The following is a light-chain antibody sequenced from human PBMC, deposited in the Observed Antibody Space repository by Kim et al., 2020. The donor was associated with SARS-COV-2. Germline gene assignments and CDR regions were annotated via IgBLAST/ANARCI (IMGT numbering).Light chain of an antibody. CDR2: AAS. J-gene: IGKJ1*01. CDR1: QGIINY. CDR3: QNYNGAPWT. V-gene: IGKV1-27*01. Sequence: ESVEDRVTITCRAIQGIINYLAWYQQKPGKVPKLLIYAASALQSGVPSRFSGSGSETDFTLTISSLQPEDVATYYCQNYNGAPWTFGQGTKVDIK.